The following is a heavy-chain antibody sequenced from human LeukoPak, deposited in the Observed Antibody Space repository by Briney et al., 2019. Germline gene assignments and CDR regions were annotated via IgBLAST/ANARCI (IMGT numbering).Heavy chain of an antibody. J-gene: IGHJ5*02. Sequence: ASETLSLTCTVSGVSISSYYWSWIQQPPGKGLELIGYIYYSGSTNYNPSLKSRVTISIDTSKNQLSLKLSSVTAADTAVYYCARFSVAAAGTGWFDPWGQGTLVTVSA. CDR1: GVSISSYY. CDR2: IYYSGST. CDR3: ARFSVAAAGTGWFDP. D-gene: IGHD6-13*01. V-gene: IGHV4-59*01.